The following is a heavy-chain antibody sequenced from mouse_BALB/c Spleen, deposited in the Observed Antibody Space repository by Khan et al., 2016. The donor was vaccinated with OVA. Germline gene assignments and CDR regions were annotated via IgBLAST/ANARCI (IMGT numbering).Heavy chain of an antibody. CDR1: GYSFTLYY. D-gene: IGHD2-14*01. J-gene: IGHJ3*01. V-gene: IGHV1-26*01. CDR2: VNPNTDNI. CDR3: ARGYDFSAS. Sequence: EVQLQQSGPDLVKPGASVKISCKASGYSFTLYYMSWVKQSHGKSLEWIGRVNPNTDNINYNQEFKGKAILTVDKSSNTAYMELRSLTSEDSAVXFGARGYDFSASWGQGTLVTVSA.